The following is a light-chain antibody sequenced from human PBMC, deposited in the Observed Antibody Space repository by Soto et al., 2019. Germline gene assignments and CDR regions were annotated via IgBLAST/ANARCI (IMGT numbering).Light chain of an antibody. Sequence: EIVLTQSPATLSVSPGERAALSCRASQSVSSNLAWYQQKPGQAPRLLIYVASSRATGIPDRFSGSGSGTDFTLTISRLEPEDFAVYYCQQYGSSPETFGQGTKVDI. CDR1: QSVSSN. CDR3: QQYGSSPET. V-gene: IGKV3-20*01. J-gene: IGKJ1*01. CDR2: VAS.